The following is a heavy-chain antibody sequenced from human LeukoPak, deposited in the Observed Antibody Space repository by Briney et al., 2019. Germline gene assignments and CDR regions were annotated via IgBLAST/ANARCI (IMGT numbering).Heavy chain of an antibody. V-gene: IGHV3-23*01. J-gene: IGHJ1*01. Sequence: GGSLRLSCAASGFTFSSYAMSWVRQASGKGLEWVSAISGSGGSTYYADSVKGRFTISRDNSKNTLYLQMNSLRAEDTAVYYCAKARGSSRAEYFQHWGQGTLVTVSS. CDR3: AKARGSSRAEYFQH. CDR2: ISGSGGST. D-gene: IGHD1-26*01. CDR1: GFTFSSYA.